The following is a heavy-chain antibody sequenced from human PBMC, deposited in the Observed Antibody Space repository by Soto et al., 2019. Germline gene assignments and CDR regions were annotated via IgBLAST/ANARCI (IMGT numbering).Heavy chain of an antibody. CDR2: IYPSDSDT. CDR3: ARHGFYGDYSSNYFDP. CDR1: GYSFTNYW. D-gene: IGHD4-17*01. V-gene: IGHV5-51*01. Sequence: GESLKISCKGSGYSFTNYWIAWVRQMPGKGLEYMGIIYPSDSDTRYSPSFQGQVTISADKAISTAYLQWSSLKASDTAIYYCARHGFYGDYSSNYFDPWGQGTLVTVSS. J-gene: IGHJ5*02.